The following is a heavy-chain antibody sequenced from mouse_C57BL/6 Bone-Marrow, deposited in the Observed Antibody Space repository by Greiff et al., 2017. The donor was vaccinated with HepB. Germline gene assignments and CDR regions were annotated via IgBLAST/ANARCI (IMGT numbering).Heavy chain of an antibody. J-gene: IGHJ4*01. V-gene: IGHV1-69*01. Sequence: VKLQQPGAELVMPGASVKLSCKASGYTFTSYWMHWVKQRPGQGLEWIGEIDPSDSYTNYNQKFKGKSTLTVDKSSSTAYMQLSSLTSEDSAVYYCARYPYYYGSSSYAMDYWGQGTSVTVSS. CDR2: IDPSDSYT. CDR3: ARYPYYYGSSSYAMDY. D-gene: IGHD1-1*01. CDR1: GYTFTSYW.